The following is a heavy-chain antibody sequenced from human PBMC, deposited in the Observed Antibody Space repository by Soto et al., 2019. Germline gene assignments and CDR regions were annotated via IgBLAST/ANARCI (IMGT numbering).Heavy chain of an antibody. J-gene: IGHJ4*02. Sequence: GASVKVSCKASGYTFTSYGISWVRQAPGQGLEWMGWISAYNGNTNYAQKLQGRVTMTTDTSTSTAYMELMSLRSDDTAVYYCARGRYCSSTSCSLDYWGQGTLVTVSS. CDR2: ISAYNGNT. V-gene: IGHV1-18*01. CDR1: GYTFTSYG. CDR3: ARGRYCSSTSCSLDY. D-gene: IGHD2-2*01.